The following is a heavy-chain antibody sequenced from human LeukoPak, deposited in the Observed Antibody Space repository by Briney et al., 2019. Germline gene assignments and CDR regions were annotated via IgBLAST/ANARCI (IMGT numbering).Heavy chain of an antibody. D-gene: IGHD5-18*01. Sequence: GGSLRLSCAASGFTFSGFEMNWVRQAPGKGLEWVSYISRSGNTIYYADSVKGRFTISRDNAKNSLYLQMNSLRDEDTAVYYCARDGLHTAHFDYWGQGTLVTVSS. CDR1: GFTFSGFE. J-gene: IGHJ4*02. CDR2: ISRSGNTI. V-gene: IGHV3-48*03. CDR3: ARDGLHTAHFDY.